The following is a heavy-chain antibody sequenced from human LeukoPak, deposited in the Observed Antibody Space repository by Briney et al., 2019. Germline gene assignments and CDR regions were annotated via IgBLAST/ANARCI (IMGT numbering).Heavy chain of an antibody. Sequence: PVGSLILSCAASGFTFSSYAMSWVRQAPGKGLEWVSAISGSGGSTYYADSVKGRFTISRDNSKNTLFLQMNNLRAEDTAVYYCAKGVQSAADSNSEFDYWGQGTLVTVSS. CDR2: ISGSGGST. CDR3: AKGVQSAADSNSEFDY. V-gene: IGHV3-23*01. D-gene: IGHD4-23*01. CDR1: GFTFSSYA. J-gene: IGHJ4*02.